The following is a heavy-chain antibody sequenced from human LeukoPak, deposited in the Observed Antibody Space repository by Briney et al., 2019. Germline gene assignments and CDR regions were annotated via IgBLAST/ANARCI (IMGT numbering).Heavy chain of an antibody. CDR1: GFTFDDYA. D-gene: IGHD3-9*01. V-gene: IGHV3-9*01. CDR2: ISWNSGSI. J-gene: IGHJ4*02. CDR3: AKVGQNYHILTYYFDY. Sequence: PGGSLRLSCAASGFTFDDYAMHWVRQAPGKGLEWVSGISWNSGSIGYADSVKGRFTISRDNSKNTLYLHMNSLRVEDTAVYYCAKVGQNYHILTYYFDYWGQGALVTVSS.